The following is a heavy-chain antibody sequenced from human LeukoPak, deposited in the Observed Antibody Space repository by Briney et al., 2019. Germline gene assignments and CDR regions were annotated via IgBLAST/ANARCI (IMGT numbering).Heavy chain of an antibody. CDR2: ISAYNGNT. Sequence: GASVKVSCKASGYTFTIYGISWVRQAPGQGLEWMGWISAYNGNTNYAQKLQGRVTMTTDTSTSTAYMELRSLRSDDTAVYYCARDVGKKLWFGESYYYGMDVWGQGTTVTVSS. CDR3: ARDVGKKLWFGESYYYGMDV. CDR1: GYTFTIYG. J-gene: IGHJ6*02. D-gene: IGHD3-10*01. V-gene: IGHV1-18*01.